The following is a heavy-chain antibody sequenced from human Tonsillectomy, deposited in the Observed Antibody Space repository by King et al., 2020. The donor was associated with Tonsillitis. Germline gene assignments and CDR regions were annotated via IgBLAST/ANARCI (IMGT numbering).Heavy chain of an antibody. J-gene: IGHJ4*02. D-gene: IGHD6-19*01. Sequence: QLQESGPGLVKPSETLSLTCTVSAGSISSSRYYWGWIRQPPGKGLEWIGSIYYSGSTYYNPSLKSRVTISVDTSTNQFSLKLSSVTAADTAVYYCAGRGPITVTGTRGAFDSWGRGTLVTVSS. V-gene: IGHV4-39*01. CDR3: AGRGPITVTGTRGAFDS. CDR2: IYYSGST. CDR1: AGSISSSRYY.